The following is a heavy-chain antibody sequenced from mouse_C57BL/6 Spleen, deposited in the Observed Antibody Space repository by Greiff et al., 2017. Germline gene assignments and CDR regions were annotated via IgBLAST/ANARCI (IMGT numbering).Heavy chain of an antibody. J-gene: IGHJ2*01. Sequence: DVMLVESGGGLVKPGGSLKLSCAASGFTFSSYAMSWVRQTPEKRLEWVATISDGGSYTYYPDNVKGRFTISRDNAKNNLYLQMSHLKSEDTAMYYCAREGTTVVADYFDYWGQGTTLTVSS. CDR2: ISDGGSYT. CDR1: GFTFSSYA. CDR3: AREGTTVVADYFDY. D-gene: IGHD1-1*01. V-gene: IGHV5-4*01.